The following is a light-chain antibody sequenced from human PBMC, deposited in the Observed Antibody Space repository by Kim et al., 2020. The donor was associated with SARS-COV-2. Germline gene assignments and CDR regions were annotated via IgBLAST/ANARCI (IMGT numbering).Light chain of an antibody. CDR3: QQSYSTPLT. CDR2: LTS. J-gene: IGKJ4*01. CDR1: QTINNY. Sequence: ASVGDRVPITCRASQTINNYFNWYQHNPGKAPKLLIYLTSSLQSGVPSRFSGSGFGTDFSLTISNLQPEDFAIYYCQQSYSTPLTFGGGTKVDIK. V-gene: IGKV1-39*01.